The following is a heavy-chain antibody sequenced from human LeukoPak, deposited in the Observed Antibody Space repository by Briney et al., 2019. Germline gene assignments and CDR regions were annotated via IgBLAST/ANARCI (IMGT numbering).Heavy chain of an antibody. D-gene: IGHD6-13*01. CDR1: GGTFSSYA. Sequence: ASVKVSCKASGGTFSSYAISWVRQAPGQGLEWMGRINPNSGGTNYAQKFQGRVTMTRDTSISTAYMELSRLRSDDTAVYYCARDRGGAAAARYFQHWGQGTLVTVSS. J-gene: IGHJ1*01. CDR3: ARDRGGAAAARYFQH. CDR2: INPNSGGT. V-gene: IGHV1-2*06.